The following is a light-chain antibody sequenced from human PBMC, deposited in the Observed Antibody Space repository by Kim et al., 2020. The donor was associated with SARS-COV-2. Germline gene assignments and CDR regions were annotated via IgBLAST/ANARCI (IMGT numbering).Light chain of an antibody. CDR3: YSYSAAGEPL. CDR1: VLAKKY. Sequence: VSPGQTARMTGSGDVLAKKYARWFQQKPGQAPVLVIYKDTERPSGIPERFSGSSSGTTVTLTISGAQVGDEGDYYCYSYSAAGEPLLGGGTQLTVL. CDR2: KDT. V-gene: IGLV3-27*01. J-gene: IGLJ2*01.